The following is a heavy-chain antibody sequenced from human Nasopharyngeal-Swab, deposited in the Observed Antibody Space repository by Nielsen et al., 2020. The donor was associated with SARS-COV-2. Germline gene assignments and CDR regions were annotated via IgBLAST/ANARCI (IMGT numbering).Heavy chain of an antibody. J-gene: IGHJ6*03. CDR3: AKYAGSWYYYYYYMDV. D-gene: IGHD6-13*01. CDR2: ISGSGGST. CDR1: GFTFSSYA. V-gene: IGHV3-23*01. Sequence: GESLKISCAASGFTFSSYAMSWVRQAPGKGLEWVSAISGSGGSTHYADSVKGRFTISRDNSKNTLYLQMNSLRAEDTAVYYCAKYAGSWYYYYYYMDVWGKGTTVTVSS.